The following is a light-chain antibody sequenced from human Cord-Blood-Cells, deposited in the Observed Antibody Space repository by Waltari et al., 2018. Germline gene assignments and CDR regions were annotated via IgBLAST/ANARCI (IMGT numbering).Light chain of an antibody. V-gene: IGKV3-11*01. CDR2: DAP. CDR1: QSVSSY. CDR3: QQRSNWPSLT. J-gene: IGKJ4*01. Sequence: EIVLTQSPATLSLSPGERPTLSCRARQSVSSYLAWYQQKPGQAPRLLIYDAPNRSTGIPARFSGSGSGTDFTLTISSLEPEDFAVYYCQQRSNWPSLTFGGGTKVEIK.